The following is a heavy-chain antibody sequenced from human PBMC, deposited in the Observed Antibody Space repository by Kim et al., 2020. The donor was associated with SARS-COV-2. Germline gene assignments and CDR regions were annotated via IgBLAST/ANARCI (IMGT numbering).Heavy chain of an antibody. D-gene: IGHD6-19*01. CDR1: GYTFTSYA. Sequence: ASVKVSCKASGYTFTSYAMNWVRQAPGQGLEWMGWINTNTGNPTYAQGFTGRFVFSLDTSVSTAYLQISSLKAEDTAVYYCAREGSSGWYRWDDDYWGQGTLVTVSS. CDR3: AREGSSGWYRWDDDY. J-gene: IGHJ4*02. V-gene: IGHV7-4-1*02. CDR2: INTNTGNP.